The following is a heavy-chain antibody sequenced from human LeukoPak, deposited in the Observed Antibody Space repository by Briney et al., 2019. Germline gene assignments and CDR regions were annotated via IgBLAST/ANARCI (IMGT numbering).Heavy chain of an antibody. J-gene: IGHJ4*02. CDR2: INPNSGGT. CDR1: GYTFTGYY. V-gene: IGHV1-2*02. CDR3: ARGVDSSGWPFDY. D-gene: IGHD6-19*01. Sequence: ASVKVSCMASGYTFTGYYMHWVRQAPGQGLEWMGWINPNSGGTNYAQKFQGRVTMTRDTSISTAYMELSRLRSDDTAVYYCARGVDSSGWPFDYWGQGTLVTVSS.